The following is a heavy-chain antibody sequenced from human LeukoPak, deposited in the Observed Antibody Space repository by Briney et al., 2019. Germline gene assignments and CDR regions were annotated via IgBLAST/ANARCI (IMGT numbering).Heavy chain of an antibody. CDR1: GFTFSSYA. J-gene: IGHJ6*02. V-gene: IGHV3-33*01. CDR2: IWYDGSNK. D-gene: IGHD3-3*01. CDR3: ARTPYDFGSGYWPLYYYGMDV. Sequence: PGGSLRLSCAASGFTFSSYAMHWVRQAPGKGLEWVAVIWYDGSNKYYADSVKGRFTISRENSKNTLYLQMNRLRAEDTAVYYCARTPYDFGSGYWPLYYYGMDVWGQGTTVTVSS.